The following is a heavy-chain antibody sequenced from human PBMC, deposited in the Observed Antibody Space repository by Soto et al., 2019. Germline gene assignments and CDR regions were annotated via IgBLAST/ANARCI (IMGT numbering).Heavy chain of an antibody. D-gene: IGHD4-17*01. Sequence: SETLSLTCTVSGGSVSSGSYYWSWIRQPPGKGLEWIGYIYYSGSTNYNPSLKSRVTISVDTSKNQFSLKLSSVTAADTAVYYCARSSYGDYTPDYWGQGTLVTVSS. CDR2: IYYSGST. CDR3: ARSSYGDYTPDY. V-gene: IGHV4-61*01. CDR1: GGSVSSGSYY. J-gene: IGHJ4*02.